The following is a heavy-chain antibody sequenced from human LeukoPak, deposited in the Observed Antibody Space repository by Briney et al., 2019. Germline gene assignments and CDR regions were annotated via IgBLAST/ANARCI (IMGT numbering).Heavy chain of an antibody. CDR1: GFTVSSNY. D-gene: IGHD4-17*01. CDR2: IYSGGST. Sequence: GSLRLSCAASGFTVSSNYMSWVRQAPGKGLEWVSVIYSGGSTYYADSVKGRFTISRDNSKNTLFLQMNSLRAEDTAVYYCARSLLYGDFAGGDYWGQGTLVTVSS. CDR3: ARSLLYGDFAGGDY. V-gene: IGHV3-53*01. J-gene: IGHJ4*02.